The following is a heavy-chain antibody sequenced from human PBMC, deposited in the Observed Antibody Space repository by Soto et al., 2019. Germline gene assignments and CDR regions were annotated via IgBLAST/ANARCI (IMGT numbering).Heavy chain of an antibody. J-gene: IGHJ6*02. CDR2: IWYDGSNK. CDR3: ARDQFLEWFMDV. CDR1: GFTFSSYG. V-gene: IGHV3-33*01. Sequence: PGGSLRLSCAASGFTFSSYGMHWVRQAPGKGLEGVAVIWYDGSNKYYADSVKGRFTISRDNSKNTLYLQMNSLRAEDTAVYYCARDQFLEWFMDVWGQGTTVTVSS. D-gene: IGHD3-3*01.